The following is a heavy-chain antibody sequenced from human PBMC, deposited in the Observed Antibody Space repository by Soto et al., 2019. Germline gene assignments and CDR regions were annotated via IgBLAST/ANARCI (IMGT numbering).Heavy chain of an antibody. CDR3: ARDLSGESLRDSSGWYGWVEKDY. CDR1: GFTFSSYS. D-gene: IGHD6-19*01. CDR2: ISSSSSTI. Sequence: GGSLRLSCAASGFTFSSYSMNWVRQAPGKGLEWVSYISSSSSTIYYADSVKGRFTISRDNAKNSLYLQMNSLRAEDTAVYYCARDLSGESLRDSSGWYGWVEKDYWGQGTLVTVSS. J-gene: IGHJ4*02. V-gene: IGHV3-48*01.